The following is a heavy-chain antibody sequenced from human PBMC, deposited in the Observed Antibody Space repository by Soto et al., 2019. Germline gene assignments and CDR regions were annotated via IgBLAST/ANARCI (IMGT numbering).Heavy chain of an antibody. V-gene: IGHV4-39*01. D-gene: IGHD3-22*01. CDR2: IYYSGST. Sequence: SSETLSLTCTVSGGSISSSSYYWGRIRQPPGKWLEWIGSIYYSGSTYYNPSLKSRVTISVDTSKNQFSLKLSSVTAADTAVYCLARQERGFTYSYDSRGYDYTHWGQGTLVTVSS. CDR1: GGSISSSSYY. J-gene: IGHJ4*02. CDR3: ARQERGFTYSYDSRGYDYTH.